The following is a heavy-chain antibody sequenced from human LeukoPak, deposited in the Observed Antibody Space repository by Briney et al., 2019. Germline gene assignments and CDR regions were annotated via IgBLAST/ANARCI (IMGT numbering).Heavy chain of an antibody. CDR2: ISTDGSTT. V-gene: IGHV3-74*01. J-gene: IGHJ4*02. D-gene: IGHD1-26*01. Sequence: GGSLRLSCAASGFTFGSYWMHWVRQAPGKGLVWVSRISTDGSTTTYADSVKGRFTISRDNAKNTAYLQMNSLRGDDTAVYYCAKDVGKWESLHFFDYWGQGTLVTVSS. CDR3: AKDVGKWESLHFFDY. CDR1: GFTFGSYW.